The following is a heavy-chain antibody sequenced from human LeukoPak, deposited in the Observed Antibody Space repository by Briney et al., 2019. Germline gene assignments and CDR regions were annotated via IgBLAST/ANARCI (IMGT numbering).Heavy chain of an antibody. V-gene: IGHV4-30-2*01. D-gene: IGHD2-8*01. Sequence: SSQTLSLTCTVSGGSISSGGYYWSWIRQPPGKGLEWIGYIYHSGSTYYNPSLKSRVTISVDRSKNQLSLKLSSVTAADTAVYYCASSQYTNGFDYWGQGTLVTVSS. CDR3: ASSQYTNGFDY. CDR1: GGSISSGGYY. J-gene: IGHJ4*02. CDR2: IYHSGST.